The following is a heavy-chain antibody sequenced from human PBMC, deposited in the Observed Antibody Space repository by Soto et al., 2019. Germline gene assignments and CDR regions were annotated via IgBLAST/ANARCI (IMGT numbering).Heavy chain of an antibody. CDR2: IIPIFGTA. D-gene: IGHD3-10*01. CDR1: GGTFSSYA. CDR3: ARNYGSGSPRYYGMDV. V-gene: IGHV1-69*13. J-gene: IGHJ6*02. Sequence: SVKVSCKASGGTFSSYAISWVRQAPGQGLEWMGGIIPIFGTANYAQKFQGRVTITADESTSTAYMELSSLRSEDTAVYYCARNYGSGSPRYYGMDVWGQGTTVTVSS.